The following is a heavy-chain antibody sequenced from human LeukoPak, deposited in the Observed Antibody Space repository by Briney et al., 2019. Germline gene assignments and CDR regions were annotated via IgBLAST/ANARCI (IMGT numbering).Heavy chain of an antibody. CDR2: INHSGST. J-gene: IGHJ4*02. Sequence: SETLSLTCAVYGGSFSGYYWSWIRQPPGKGLEWIGEINHSGSTNYNPSLKSRVTMSVDTSKSQFSLNLSSVTAADTAMYYCARWGAAAGADYWGQGTLVIVSS. CDR1: GGSFSGYY. D-gene: IGHD6-13*01. V-gene: IGHV4-34*01. CDR3: ARWGAAAGADY.